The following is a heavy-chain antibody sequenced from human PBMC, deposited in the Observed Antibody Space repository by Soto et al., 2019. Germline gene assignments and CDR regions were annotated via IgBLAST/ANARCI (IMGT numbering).Heavy chain of an antibody. CDR2: ISGDATIT. CDR1: GFTFSGQY. J-gene: IGHJ4*02. V-gene: IGHV3-11*01. CDR3: ASDPYYYASGF. D-gene: IGHD3-10*01. Sequence: GGSLRLSCAASGFTFSGQYMTWIRQAPGKGLEWVSKISGDATITYYAESVEGRFTVSRDNAKKALYLQMNSLRAEDTAVYYCASDPYYYASGFCGQGTLVTVSS.